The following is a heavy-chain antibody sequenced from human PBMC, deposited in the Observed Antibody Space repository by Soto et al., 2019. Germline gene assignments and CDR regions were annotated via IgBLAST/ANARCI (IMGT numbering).Heavy chain of an antibody. J-gene: IGHJ2*01. D-gene: IGHD4-17*01. V-gene: IGHV3-48*01. CDR1: GFIFSAYS. Sequence: EVQLVESGGGLVQPGGSLRLPCAASGFIFSAYSMNWVRQAPGKGLEWVSYISSSSSTIYYGDSVKGRFTISRDNAKNSLYLQMNSLRAEDTAVYYCATYGDYNWYFDLWGRGTLVTVSS. CDR3: ATYGDYNWYFDL. CDR2: ISSSSSTI.